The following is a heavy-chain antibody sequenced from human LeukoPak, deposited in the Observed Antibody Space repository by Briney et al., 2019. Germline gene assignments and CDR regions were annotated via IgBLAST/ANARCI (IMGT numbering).Heavy chain of an antibody. CDR3: ARGESSSWYD. J-gene: IGHJ4*02. CDR2: MNSDGSSI. Sequence: GESLRLSCAASGFTFSSYAMSWVRQGPGKGLVWVSGMNSDGSSIVYADSVKGRFTISRDNANNTLYLQMNSLRAEDTAVYYCARGESSSWYDWGQGTLVTVSS. CDR1: GFTFSSYA. D-gene: IGHD6-13*01. V-gene: IGHV3-74*01.